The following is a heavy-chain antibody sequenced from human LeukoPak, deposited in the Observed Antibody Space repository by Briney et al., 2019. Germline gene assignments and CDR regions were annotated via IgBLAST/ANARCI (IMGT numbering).Heavy chain of an antibody. V-gene: IGHV4-59*01. Sequence: SETLSLTCTVSGDSISTYYWNWIRQPPGKGLEWIGFGHYSGSANYNPSLMSRVTFSVDTSKSQFSLKLSSVTAADTAVYYCARWGETSALRVHAFDIWGQGTMVTVSS. CDR2: GHYSGSA. CDR1: GDSISTYY. J-gene: IGHJ3*02. D-gene: IGHD3-10*01. CDR3: ARWGETSALRVHAFDI.